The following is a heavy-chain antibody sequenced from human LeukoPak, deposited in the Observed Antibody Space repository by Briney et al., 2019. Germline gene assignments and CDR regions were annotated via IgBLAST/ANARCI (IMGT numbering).Heavy chain of an antibody. CDR2: IYYSGST. J-gene: IGHJ4*02. CDR3: ARGPPPDFDY. V-gene: IGHV4-28*03. CDR1: GYSISSSHW. Sequence: SETLSLTCAVSGYSISSSHWWGWIRQPPGKGLEWIGYIYYSGSTYYNPSLKSRVTMSVDTSKNQFSMKLSSVTAADTAVYYCARGPPPDFDYWGRGTLVTVSS.